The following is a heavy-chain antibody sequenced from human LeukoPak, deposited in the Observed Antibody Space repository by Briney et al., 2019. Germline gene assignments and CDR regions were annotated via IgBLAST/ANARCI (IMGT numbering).Heavy chain of an antibody. CDR1: GFTFSSYS. V-gene: IGHV3-48*01. D-gene: IGHD3-10*02. Sequence: GGSLRLSCAASGFTFSSYSMNWVRQAPGKGLEWVSYISSSSSTIYYADSVKGRFTISRDNAKNTLYLQMNSLRAEDTAVYYCAELGITMIGGVWGKGTTVTISS. CDR3: AELGITMIGGV. J-gene: IGHJ6*04. CDR2: ISSSSSTI.